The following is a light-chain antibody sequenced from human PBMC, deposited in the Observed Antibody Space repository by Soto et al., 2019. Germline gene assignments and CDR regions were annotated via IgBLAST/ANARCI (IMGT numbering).Light chain of an antibody. CDR1: QGISNW. CDR2: ATS. J-gene: IGKJ2*01. V-gene: IGKV1-12*01. Sequence: DIQMTQSPSSVSASVGDRVTITCRASQGISNWLAWYQQKVGKAPKLLIYATSTLQSGVPSRFRGSGSGTEFTLTISSLQPEDVATYYCQQANSFPYTFGQGTKLEIK. CDR3: QQANSFPYT.